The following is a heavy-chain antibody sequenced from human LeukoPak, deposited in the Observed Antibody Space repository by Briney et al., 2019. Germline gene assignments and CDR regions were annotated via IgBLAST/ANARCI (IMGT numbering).Heavy chain of an antibody. Sequence: ASVKVSCKASGGTFSSYAISWVRQAPGQGLEWMGGIIPIFGTANYAQKFQGRVTITADESTSTAYMELSSLRSEDTAVYYCASGRDGYNHRDYWGQGTLVTVSS. V-gene: IGHV1-69*13. CDR1: GGTFSSYA. CDR3: ASGRDGYNHRDY. D-gene: IGHD5-24*01. J-gene: IGHJ4*02. CDR2: IIPIFGTA.